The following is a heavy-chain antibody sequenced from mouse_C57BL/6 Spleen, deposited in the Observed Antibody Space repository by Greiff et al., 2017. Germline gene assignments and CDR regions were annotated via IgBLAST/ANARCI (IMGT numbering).Heavy chain of an antibody. CDR1: GYAFSSSW. D-gene: IGHD2-5*01. CDR2: IYPGDGDT. V-gene: IGHV1-82*01. Sequence: VKLQESGPELVKPGASVKISCKASGYAFSSSWMNWVKQRPGKGLEWIGRIYPGDGDTNYNGKFKGKATLTADKSSSTAYMQLSSLTSEDSAVYFCARGDSNYHGAMDYWGQGTSVTVSS. CDR3: ARGDSNYHGAMDY. J-gene: IGHJ4*01.